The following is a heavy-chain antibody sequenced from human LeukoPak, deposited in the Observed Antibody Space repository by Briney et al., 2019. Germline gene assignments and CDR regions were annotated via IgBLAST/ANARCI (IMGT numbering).Heavy chain of an antibody. Sequence: PSETLSLTCTVSGSSISSYYWSCIRQPPGKGLEWIGYIYYSGSTNYNPSLKSRVTISVDTSKNQFSLKLSSVTAADTAVYYCARYSDYGSGIDYWGLGTLVTVSS. CDR3: ARYSDYGSGIDY. D-gene: IGHD3-10*01. CDR1: GSSISSYY. CDR2: IYYSGST. V-gene: IGHV4-59*01. J-gene: IGHJ4*02.